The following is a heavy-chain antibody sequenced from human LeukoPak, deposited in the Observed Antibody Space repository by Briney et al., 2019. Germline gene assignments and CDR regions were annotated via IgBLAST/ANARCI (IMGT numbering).Heavy chain of an antibody. J-gene: IGHJ4*02. Sequence: GESLKISCKGSGYSFTYYWIGWVRQMPGKGLEWMGIIYPGDSDTRYRPSFQGQVTISVDKSISTAYLQWSSLKASDTAMYYCARQDGYSKYYFDYWGQGTLVAVSS. V-gene: IGHV5-51*01. CDR1: GYSFTYYW. D-gene: IGHD5-24*01. CDR2: IYPGDSDT. CDR3: ARQDGYSKYYFDY.